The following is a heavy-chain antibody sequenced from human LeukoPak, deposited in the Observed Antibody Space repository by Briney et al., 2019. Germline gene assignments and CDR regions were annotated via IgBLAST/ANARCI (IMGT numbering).Heavy chain of an antibody. CDR3: ARGACSSTSCPFWFDP. D-gene: IGHD2-2*01. V-gene: IGHV3-21*01. J-gene: IGHJ5*02. CDR1: GFTFSSYS. Sequence: GSLRLSCAASGFTFSSYSMNWVRQAPGKGLEWVSSISSSSSYIYYADSVKGRFTISRDNAKNSLYLQMNSLRAEDTAVYYCARGACSSTSCPFWFDPWGQGTLVTVSS. CDR2: ISSSSSYI.